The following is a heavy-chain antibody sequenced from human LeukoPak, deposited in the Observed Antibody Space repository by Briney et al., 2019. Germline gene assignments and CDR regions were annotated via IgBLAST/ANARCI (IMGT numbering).Heavy chain of an antibody. V-gene: IGHV3-30*02. CDR1: GFTFSSCG. CDR3: AKDDPWDYYFDY. D-gene: IGHD1-26*01. Sequence: GGSLRLSCAASGFTFSSCGMHWVRHAPGKGLEWVAFIWYDGSNKYYADSVKGRFTISRDNSKNTLYLKMNSLRAEDTAVYYCAKDDPWDYYFDYWGQGTLVTVSS. CDR2: IWYDGSNK. J-gene: IGHJ4*02.